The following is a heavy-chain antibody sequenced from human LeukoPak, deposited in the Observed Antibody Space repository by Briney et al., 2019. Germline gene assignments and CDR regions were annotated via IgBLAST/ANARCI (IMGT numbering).Heavy chain of an antibody. CDR2: IRYDGSNK. J-gene: IGHJ5*02. D-gene: IGHD3-10*01. CDR1: GFTFSSFG. CDR3: ARARKSGGITMIRGVKDRGWFDP. V-gene: IGHV3-30*02. Sequence: GGTLRLSCVASGFTFSSFGMHWVRQAPGKGLEWVAFIRYDGSNKCYADSVKGRFTISRDNSKNTLYLQMNSLRAEGTAEYYCARARKSGGITMIRGVKDRGWFDPWGQGTLVTVSS.